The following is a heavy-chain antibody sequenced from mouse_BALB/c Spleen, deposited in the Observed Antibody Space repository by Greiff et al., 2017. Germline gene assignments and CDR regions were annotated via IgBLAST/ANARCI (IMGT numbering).Heavy chain of an antibody. V-gene: IGHV1-4*02. J-gene: IGHJ4*01. CDR3: ARALGGGAMDD. D-gene: IGHD3-3*01. CDR1: GYTFTSYT. CDR2: INPSSGYT. Sequence: VQLQQSAAELARPGASVKMSCKASGYTFTSYTMPWVKQRPGQGLEWIGYINPSSGYTEYNQKFKDKTTLTADKSSSTAYMQLSSLTSEDSAVYYCARALGGGAMDDWGQGTSVTVSS.